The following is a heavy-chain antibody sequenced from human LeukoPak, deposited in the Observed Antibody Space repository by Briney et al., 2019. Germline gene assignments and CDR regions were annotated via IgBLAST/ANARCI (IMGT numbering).Heavy chain of an antibody. D-gene: IGHD6-19*01. Sequence: GGSLRLSCAASGFTVSSNYMGWVRQAPGKGLEWVSVIYSGGDTYYADSVKGRFTISRHNSKNMIYLEMSSLKAEDTAVYYCAKERSLEIAVAGTIFDYWGQGTLVTVSS. V-gene: IGHV3-66*01. J-gene: IGHJ4*02. CDR2: IYSGGDT. CDR3: AKERSLEIAVAGTIFDY. CDR1: GFTVSSNY.